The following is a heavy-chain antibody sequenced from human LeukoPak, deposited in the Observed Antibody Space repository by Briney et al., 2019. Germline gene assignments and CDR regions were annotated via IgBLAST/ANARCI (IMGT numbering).Heavy chain of an antibody. J-gene: IGHJ6*02. Sequence: GGSLRLSCVASGFTFSNYAMIWVRQTPGKGLEWVSAIGGRDSGTYYTDSVKGRFTISRDNSKNMLYLQMNSLRAEDTAVYFCAGGYYSSYYYGMDVWGQGTTVTVSS. CDR2: IGGRDSGT. D-gene: IGHD3-22*01. V-gene: IGHV3-23*01. CDR3: AGGYYSSYYYGMDV. CDR1: GFTFSNYA.